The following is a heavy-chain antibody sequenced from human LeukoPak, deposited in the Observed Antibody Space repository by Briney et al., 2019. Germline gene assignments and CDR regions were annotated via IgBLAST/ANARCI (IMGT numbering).Heavy chain of an antibody. J-gene: IGHJ5*02. CDR3: ARGRFGEWDNWFDP. Sequence: ASVKVSCKASGYTFTGYYIHWVRQAPGQGLEWMAWINPTSGAKNYAQKFQGRVTMPRDTSISTAYMELSRLASDDTAVYFCARGRFGEWDNWFDPWGQGTLVTVSS. V-gene: IGHV1-2*02. CDR2: INPTSGAK. D-gene: IGHD3-10*01. CDR1: GYTFTGYY.